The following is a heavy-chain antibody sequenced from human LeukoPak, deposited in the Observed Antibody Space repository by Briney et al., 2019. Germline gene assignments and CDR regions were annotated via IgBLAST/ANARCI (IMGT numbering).Heavy chain of an antibody. Sequence: ASETLSLTCTVSGYSISSGYYWGWIRQSPGKGLEWIGSIYNSGSTYYNPSLKSRVTISIDTSKNQFSLKLSSVTAADTAVYYCAREYRSSWYLNWFDPWGQGTLVTVSS. CDR2: IYNSGST. D-gene: IGHD6-13*01. CDR1: GYSISSGYY. CDR3: AREYRSSWYLNWFDP. J-gene: IGHJ5*02. V-gene: IGHV4-38-2*02.